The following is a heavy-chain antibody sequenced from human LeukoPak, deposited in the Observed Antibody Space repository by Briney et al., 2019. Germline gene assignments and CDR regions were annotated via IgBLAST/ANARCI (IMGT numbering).Heavy chain of an antibody. Sequence: RSETLSLTCAVSGDSINSFDWWSWVRQSPAGGLEWIGEIYHSGGTNYNPSLKSRVTISIDTSKNQFSLKLSSVTAADTAVYYCARQDSSSGFDPWGQGTLVTVSS. CDR3: ARQDSSSGFDP. D-gene: IGHD6-6*01. J-gene: IGHJ5*02. CDR1: GDSINSFDW. CDR2: IYHSGGT. V-gene: IGHV4-4*02.